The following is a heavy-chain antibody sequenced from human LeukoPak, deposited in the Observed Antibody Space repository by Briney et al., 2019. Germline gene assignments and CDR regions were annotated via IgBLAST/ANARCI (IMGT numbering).Heavy chain of an antibody. CDR2: TSSSDAGT. V-gene: IGHV3-23*01. D-gene: IGHD6-19*01. Sequence: TGGSLRLSCAASGFTLSTYAMSWVRQTPGKGLEWVAATSSSDAGTDHADSVRGRFTISRDNAKNSLYLQMNSLRAEDMAVYYCAAGSSGTYYYFDYWGQGTLVTVSS. CDR3: AAGSSGTYYYFDY. J-gene: IGHJ4*02. CDR1: GFTLSTYA.